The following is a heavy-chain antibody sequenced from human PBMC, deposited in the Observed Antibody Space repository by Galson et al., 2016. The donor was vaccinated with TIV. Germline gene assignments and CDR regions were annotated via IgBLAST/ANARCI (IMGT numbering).Heavy chain of an antibody. V-gene: IGHV3-53*01. Sequence: SLRLSYAASGFIVDDNYMTWIRQAPGKGLEWVSVIYGDGRTYYTDSVRGRFTISRDSSKNTLYLQMNSLRAEDTAVYYCARDRYYDARGYYYYYYGMDVWGQGTTVTVSS. CDR1: GFIVDDNY. J-gene: IGHJ6*02. CDR3: ARDRYYDARGYYYYYYGMDV. D-gene: IGHD3-22*01. CDR2: IYGDGRT.